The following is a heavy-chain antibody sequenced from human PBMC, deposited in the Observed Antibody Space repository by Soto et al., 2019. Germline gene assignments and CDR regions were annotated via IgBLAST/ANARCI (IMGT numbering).Heavy chain of an antibody. V-gene: IGHV3-33*01. CDR2: IWYDGSNK. D-gene: IGHD3-10*01. CDR3: AREGYYGSGSYYYYYGMDV. Sequence: PGGSLRLSCAASGFTFSSYGMHWVRQAPGKGLEWVAVIWYDGSNKYYADSVKGRFTISRDNSKNTLYLQMNSLRAEDTAVYYCAREGYYGSGSYYYYYGMDVWGQGTTVTVSS. CDR1: GFTFSSYG. J-gene: IGHJ6*02.